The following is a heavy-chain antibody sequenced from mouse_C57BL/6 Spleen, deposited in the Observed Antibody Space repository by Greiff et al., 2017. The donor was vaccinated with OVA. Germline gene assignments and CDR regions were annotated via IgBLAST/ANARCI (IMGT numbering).Heavy chain of an antibody. CDR2: ISSGGSYN. CDR3: ARHRGSPGIDY. D-gene: IGHD6-1*01. J-gene: IGHJ2*01. CDR1: GFTFSSYG. Sequence: EVHLVESGGDLVKPGGSLKLSCAASGFTFSSYGMSWVRQTPDKRLEWVATISSGGSYNYYPDNVKGRFTISRDKAKNPLYLQMSRLKSGDTAMYYCARHRGSPGIDYWGQGTTLTVSS. V-gene: IGHV5-6*01.